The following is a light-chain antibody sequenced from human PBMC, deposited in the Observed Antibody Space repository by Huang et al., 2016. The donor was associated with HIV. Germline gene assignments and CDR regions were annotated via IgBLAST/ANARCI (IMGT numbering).Light chain of an antibody. J-gene: IGKJ1*01. CDR3: QQSYNAPRT. V-gene: IGKV1-39*01. Sequence: IQMTQSPSSLSAFVGDKVTITCRASENIRKYLNWYQQKPGKAPNLLLYAASSLQSGVPSRFSGSGTGTDFNLTINSLQPEDYATYFCQQSYNAPRTFGQGTKVEIK. CDR2: AAS. CDR1: ENIRKY.